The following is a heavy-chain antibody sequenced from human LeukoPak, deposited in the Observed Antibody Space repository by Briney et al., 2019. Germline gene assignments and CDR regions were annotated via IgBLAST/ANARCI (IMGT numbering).Heavy chain of an antibody. J-gene: IGHJ4*02. CDR3: ARGDSDY. CDR1: GFTFSSHS. V-gene: IGHV3-21*01. Sequence: GGSLRLSCAASGFTFSSHSMNWVRQAPGKGLEWVSSISPSGNYIYYADSVEGGFTISRDNAKNSLYLQMNSLRAEDTAVYYCARGDSDYWGQGTLVTVSS. D-gene: IGHD1-26*01. CDR2: ISPSGNYI.